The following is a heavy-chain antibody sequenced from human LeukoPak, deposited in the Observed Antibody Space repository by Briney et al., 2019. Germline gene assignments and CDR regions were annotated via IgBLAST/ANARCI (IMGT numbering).Heavy chain of an antibody. CDR3: ARGSQDGSLFDY. V-gene: IGHV4-30-4*08. Sequence: SQTLSLTCTVSGGSISSGDYYWSWIRQPPGKGLEWFVYIYYSGSTYYNPSLKSRVTISVDTSKNQFSLKLSSVTAADTAVYYCARGSQDGSLFDYWGQGTLVTVSS. J-gene: IGHJ4*02. CDR2: IYYSGST. D-gene: IGHD3-10*01. CDR1: GGSISSGDYY.